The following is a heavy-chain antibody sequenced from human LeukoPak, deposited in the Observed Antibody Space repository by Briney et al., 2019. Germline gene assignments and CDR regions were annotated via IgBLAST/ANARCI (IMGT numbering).Heavy chain of an antibody. V-gene: IGHV4-39*01. CDR3: ARGHVDYGGNYKGNDY. J-gene: IGHJ4*02. Sequence: SETLSLTCTVSGGSVSSDSYYWGWIRQPPGNGLEWIGTIHYSGSTYYDPSLTGRVTISVDTSKNQFSLKLSSVTAADTAVYYCARGHVDYGGNYKGNDYWGQGTLVTVSS. D-gene: IGHD4-23*01. CDR1: GGSVSSDSYY. CDR2: IHYSGST.